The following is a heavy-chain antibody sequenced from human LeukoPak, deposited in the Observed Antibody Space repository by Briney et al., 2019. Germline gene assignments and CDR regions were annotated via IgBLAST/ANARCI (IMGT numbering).Heavy chain of an antibody. Sequence: GGSLRLSCAASGFTFSGYAMSWVRQAPGRGLEWVSAISGSGGSTYYADSVKGRFTISRGNSKNTLYLQMNSLRAEDTAVYYCAKDRGALPFDYWGQGTLVTVSS. CDR1: GFTFSGYA. D-gene: IGHD3-10*01. CDR2: ISGSGGST. J-gene: IGHJ4*02. V-gene: IGHV3-23*01. CDR3: AKDRGALPFDY.